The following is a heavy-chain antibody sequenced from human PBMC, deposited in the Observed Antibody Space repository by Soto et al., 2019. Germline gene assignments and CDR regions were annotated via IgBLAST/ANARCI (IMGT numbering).Heavy chain of an antibody. CDR2: IIPIFGTA. CDR1: GGTFSSYA. J-gene: IGHJ4*02. V-gene: IGHV1-69*01. D-gene: IGHD4-4*01. CDR3: ASHPGTTVTHYCDS. Sequence: QVQLVQSGAEVKKPGSSVKVSCKASGGTFSSYAISWVRQAHGQGLEWIGGIIPIFGTANYAQKFQGRVTITADESTSTAYMELSSLRSEATAVYYCASHPGTTVTHYCDSWGQGTLVTVSS.